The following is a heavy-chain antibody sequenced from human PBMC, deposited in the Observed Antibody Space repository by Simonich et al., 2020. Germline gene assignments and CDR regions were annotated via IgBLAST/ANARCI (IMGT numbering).Heavy chain of an antibody. D-gene: IGHD6-19*01. Sequence: EVQLVESGGGLVKPGGSLRLSCAASGFTFSSYSMNWVRQAPGKGLEWVSSISRSSSYIYYADSVKGRFTISRDNAKNSLYLQMNRLRAEDTAVYYCARWIAVAGTGAYGMDVWGQGTTVTVSS. CDR2: ISRSSSYI. CDR1: GFTFSSYS. CDR3: ARWIAVAGTGAYGMDV. J-gene: IGHJ6*02. V-gene: IGHV3-21*01.